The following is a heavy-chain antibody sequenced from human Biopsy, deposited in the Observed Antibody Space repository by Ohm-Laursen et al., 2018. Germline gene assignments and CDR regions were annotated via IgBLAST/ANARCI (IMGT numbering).Heavy chain of an antibody. CDR2: IYITGET. J-gene: IGHJ5*02. CDR1: GGYISHYY. CDR3: ARAPPLIRGVVESWFDP. Sequence: SETLSLTCTVSGGYISHYYWTWIRQPAGQRLEWIGRIYITGETDYNPSLKSRVTMSVDSSKKQFSLKLKSVTAADTAIYYCARAPPLIRGVVESWFDPWGQGILVTVSS. D-gene: IGHD3-10*01. V-gene: IGHV4-4*07.